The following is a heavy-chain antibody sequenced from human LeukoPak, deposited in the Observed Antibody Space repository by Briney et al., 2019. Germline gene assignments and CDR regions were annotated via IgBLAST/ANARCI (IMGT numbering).Heavy chain of an antibody. CDR2: TYYSGST. V-gene: IGHV4-59*12. CDR3: ARGTTYYYDSSGYPHFDY. CDR1: GGSISSYY. J-gene: IGHJ4*02. Sequence: SETLSLTCTVSGGSISSYYWSWIRQPPGKGLEWIGYTYYSGSTNYNPSLKSRVTISVDTSKNQFSLKLSSVTAADTAVYYCARGTTYYYDSSGYPHFDYWGQGTLVTVSS. D-gene: IGHD3-22*01.